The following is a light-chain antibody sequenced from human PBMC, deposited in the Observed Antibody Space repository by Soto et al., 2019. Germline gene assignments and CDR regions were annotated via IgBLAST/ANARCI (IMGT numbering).Light chain of an antibody. Sequence: QSVLTQPPSASGSPGQSVTISCTGTSSDIGSYNYVSWYQQHPGKAPKVMIYEVTKRPSGVPDRFSGSKSGNTASLTVSGLQAEDEADYYCSSYAGNNNMLFGGGTKLTVL. CDR3: SSYAGNNNML. V-gene: IGLV2-8*01. J-gene: IGLJ2*01. CDR2: EVT. CDR1: SSDIGSYNY.